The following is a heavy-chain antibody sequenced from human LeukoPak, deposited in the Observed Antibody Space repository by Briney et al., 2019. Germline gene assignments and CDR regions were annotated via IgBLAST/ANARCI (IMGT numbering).Heavy chain of an antibody. CDR1: GYTFTSYY. Sequence: ASVKVSCKASGYTFTSYYMHWVRQAPGQGLEWMGIINPSGGSTSYAQKFQGRVTMTRDTSTSTVYMELSSLRSEDTAVYYCARTNSGSYPIHTYYFDYWGQGTLVTVSS. V-gene: IGHV1-46*01. D-gene: IGHD1-26*01. CDR3: ARTNSGSYPIHTYYFDY. J-gene: IGHJ4*02. CDR2: INPSGGST.